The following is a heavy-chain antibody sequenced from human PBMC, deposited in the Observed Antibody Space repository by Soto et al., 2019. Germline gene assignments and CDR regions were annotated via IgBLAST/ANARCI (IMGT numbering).Heavy chain of an antibody. D-gene: IGHD2-15*01. J-gene: IGHJ4*02. CDR1: GYTFTGYY. CDR3: ASDRCSGGGCYSLDF. V-gene: IGHV1-2*05. CDR2: INPNSGGT. Sequence: QVRLVQSGAEVKKPGASVKVSCKASGYTFTGYYIHWVRQAPGQGLEWMGRINPNSGGTNYVQKYQGRVTMTRDPSISTAYMELSSLRSDDTVVYYCASDRCSGGGCYSLDFWGQGTLVIVSS.